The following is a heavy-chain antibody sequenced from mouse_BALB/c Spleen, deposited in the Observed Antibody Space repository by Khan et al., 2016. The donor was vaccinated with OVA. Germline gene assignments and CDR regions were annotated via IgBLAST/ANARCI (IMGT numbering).Heavy chain of an antibody. V-gene: IGHV9-3-1*01. D-gene: IGHD2-1*01. Sequence: QIQLVQSGSELKKSGETVKISCKASGYTFTNYGMNWVKQAPGKGLKWMGWINTYTGEPTYADDFKGRFAFSLETSASTAYLQINNLKNEDTATYFCARSNGNYWFAYWGQGTLVTVSA. CDR2: INTYTGEP. J-gene: IGHJ3*01. CDR1: GYTFTNYG. CDR3: ARSNGNYWFAY.